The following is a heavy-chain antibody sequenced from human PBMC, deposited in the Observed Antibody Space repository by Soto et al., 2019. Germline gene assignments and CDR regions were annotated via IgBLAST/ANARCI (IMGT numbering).Heavy chain of an antibody. CDR2: MNPSSGNT. J-gene: IGHJ5*02. CDR1: GYTFTSYD. CDR3: ARKKQLVPRGAAGTWFDP. V-gene: IGHV1-8*01. Sequence: ASVKVSCKASGYTFTSYDINGVRQATGQGLEWMGWMNPSSGNTGYAQKFQGRVTMTRNTSISTAYMELSSLRSEDTAVYYCARKKQLVPRGAAGTWFDPWGQGTLVTVSS. D-gene: IGHD6-6*01.